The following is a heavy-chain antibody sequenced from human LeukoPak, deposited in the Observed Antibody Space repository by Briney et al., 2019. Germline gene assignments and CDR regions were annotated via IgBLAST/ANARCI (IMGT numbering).Heavy chain of an antibody. J-gene: IGHJ6*03. CDR3: ARYYGSGTHYMDV. D-gene: IGHD3-10*01. V-gene: IGHV4-34*01. Sequence: SETLSLTCAVYGGSFSGYYWSWIRQPPGKGLEWIGEINHSGSTNYNPSLKSRVTISVDTSKNQFSLKLSPVTAADTAVYYCARYYGSGTHYMDVWGKGTTVTVSS. CDR1: GGSFSGYY. CDR2: INHSGST.